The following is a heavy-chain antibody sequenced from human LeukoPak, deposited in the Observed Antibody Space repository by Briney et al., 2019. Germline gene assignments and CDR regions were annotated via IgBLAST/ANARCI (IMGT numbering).Heavy chain of an antibody. Sequence: GGSLRLSCAASGFTFSSYAMSWVRQAPGKGLEWVANIKQDGSEKYYVDSVKGRFTISRDNAKNSLYLEMNSLRAEDTAMYYCVRILDASGGGSRYRWFDPWGQGTLVTVSS. CDR1: GFTFSSYA. D-gene: IGHD2-15*01. J-gene: IGHJ5*02. CDR3: VRILDASGGGSRYRWFDP. CDR2: IKQDGSEK. V-gene: IGHV3-7*01.